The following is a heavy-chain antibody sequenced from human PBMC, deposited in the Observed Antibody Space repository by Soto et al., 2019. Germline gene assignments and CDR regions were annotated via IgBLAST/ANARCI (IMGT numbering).Heavy chain of an antibody. CDR1: GFTFSSYA. Sequence: GGSLRLSCAASGFTFSSYAMHWVRQAPGKGLEWVAVISYDGSNKYYADSVKGRFTISRDNSKNTLYLQMNSLRAEDTAVYYCARDIVLMVYAANQISYYYYGMDVWGQGTTVTVSS. J-gene: IGHJ6*02. D-gene: IGHD2-8*01. CDR3: ARDIVLMVYAANQISYYYYGMDV. CDR2: ISYDGSNK. V-gene: IGHV3-30-3*01.